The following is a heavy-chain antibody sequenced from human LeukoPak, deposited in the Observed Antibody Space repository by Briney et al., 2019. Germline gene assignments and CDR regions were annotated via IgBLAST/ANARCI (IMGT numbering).Heavy chain of an antibody. D-gene: IGHD2-2*01. CDR2: IKQDGSEK. J-gene: IGHJ2*01. Sequence: PGGSLRLSCEASGLTFNKYWMTWVRQAPGKGLEWVANIKQDGSEKNYVDSVKGRFTISRDNSKSSLYLQMNSLRTVDTALYYCAKESAAMGPFYFDLWGRGTLVTVSS. CDR3: AKESAAMGPFYFDL. CDR1: GLTFNKYW. V-gene: IGHV3-7*03.